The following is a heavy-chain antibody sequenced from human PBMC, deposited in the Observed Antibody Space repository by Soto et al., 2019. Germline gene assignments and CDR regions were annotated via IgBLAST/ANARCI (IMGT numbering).Heavy chain of an antibody. D-gene: IGHD2-2*01. CDR3: RSSTSCYDESCVDV. J-gene: IGHJ6*02. CDR2: LYHIGST. V-gene: IGHV4-38-2*01. CDR1: GYSISSGNY. Sequence: PSETLSLTCAVSGYSISSGNYWAWIRQPPGRGLEWIGSLYHIGSTHYNTSLKSRVTISVDTSKNHFSLELSSVTAADTAIYYCRSSTSCYDESCVDVWGQGTMVTVSS.